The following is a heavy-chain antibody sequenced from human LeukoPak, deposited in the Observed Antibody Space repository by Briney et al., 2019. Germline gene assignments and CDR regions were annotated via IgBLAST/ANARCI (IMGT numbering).Heavy chain of an antibody. Sequence: GGSLRLSCVASGFTFRSYSMHWVRQAPGKGLEWVALISWDGSNKYYADSVKGRFTISRDNSKNTLYLQMNSLRAEDTAVYYCARDHSSGWYSDYFDYWGQGTLVTVSS. D-gene: IGHD6-19*01. CDR3: ARDHSSGWYSDYFDY. V-gene: IGHV3-30*03. CDR2: ISWDGSNK. J-gene: IGHJ4*02. CDR1: GFTFRSYS.